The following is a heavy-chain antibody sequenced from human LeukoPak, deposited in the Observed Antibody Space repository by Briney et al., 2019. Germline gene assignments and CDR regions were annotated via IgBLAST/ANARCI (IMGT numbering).Heavy chain of an antibody. CDR3: TRVGGSYSYYFDY. V-gene: IGHV3-49*04. J-gene: IGHJ4*02. D-gene: IGHD1-26*01. CDR2: IRSKAYGGTT. CDR1: GFTFSDYA. Sequence: GGSLRLSCTASGFTFSDYAMSWVRQAPGKGLEWVGFIRSKAYGGTTEYAASVKGRFTISRDDSKSIAYLQMNSLKTEDTAVYYCTRVGGSYSYYFDYWGQGTLVTVSS.